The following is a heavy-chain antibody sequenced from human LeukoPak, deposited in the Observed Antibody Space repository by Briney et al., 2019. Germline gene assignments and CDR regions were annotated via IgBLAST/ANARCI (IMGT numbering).Heavy chain of an antibody. V-gene: IGHV3-23*01. Sequence: GGSLRLSCAASGFTFSSYAMSWVRQAPGKGLEWVSAISGSGGSTYYADSAKGRFTISRDNSKNTLYLQMNSLRVEDTALYYCAREMTTVVGKNFDYWGQGTLVTVSS. CDR1: GFTFSSYA. CDR2: ISGSGGST. CDR3: AREMTTVVGKNFDY. D-gene: IGHD4-23*01. J-gene: IGHJ4*02.